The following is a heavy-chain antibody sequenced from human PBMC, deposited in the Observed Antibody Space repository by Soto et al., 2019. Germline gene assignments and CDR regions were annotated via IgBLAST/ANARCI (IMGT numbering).Heavy chain of an antibody. Sequence: SETLSLTCTVSGGSISSYYWSWIRQPPGKGLEWIGYIYYSGSTNYNPSLKSRVTISVDTSKNQFSLKLSSVTAADTAVYYCATSPNYNWFDPWGQGTLVTVSS. CDR2: IYYSGST. CDR3: ATSPNYNWFDP. J-gene: IGHJ5*02. V-gene: IGHV4-59*08. CDR1: GGSISSYY.